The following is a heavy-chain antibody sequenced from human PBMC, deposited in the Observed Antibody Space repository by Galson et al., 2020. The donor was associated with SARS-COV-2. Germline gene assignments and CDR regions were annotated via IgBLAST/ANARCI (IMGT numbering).Heavy chain of an antibody. CDR3: AKDRYYYDSSGYYYPPIYYYGMDV. Sequence: GGSLRLSCAASGFTFSSYGMHWVRQAPGKGLEWVAVISYDGSNKYYADSVKGRFTISRDNSKNTLYLQMNSLRAEDTAVYYCAKDRYYYDSSGYYYPPIYYYGMDVWGQGTTVTVSS. CDR1: GFTFSSYG. V-gene: IGHV3-30*18. CDR2: ISYDGSNK. J-gene: IGHJ6*02. D-gene: IGHD3-22*01.